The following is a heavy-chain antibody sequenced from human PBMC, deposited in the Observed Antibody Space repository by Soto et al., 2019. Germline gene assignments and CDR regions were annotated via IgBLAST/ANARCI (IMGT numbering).Heavy chain of an antibody. J-gene: IGHJ5*02. CDR1: GYTFTTFW. CDR2: IDPRDSYV. V-gene: IGHV5-10-1*01. CDR3: ARLFCSTTTCDSWFDP. D-gene: IGHD2-2*01. Sequence: GESLKIACTGFGYTFTTFWISWVRQMPGKGLEWMGRIDPRDSYVNYSPSFQGHVTISLDKSISTAYLQWGSLKASDTAMYYCARLFCSTTTCDSWFDPWGQGTLVTVSS.